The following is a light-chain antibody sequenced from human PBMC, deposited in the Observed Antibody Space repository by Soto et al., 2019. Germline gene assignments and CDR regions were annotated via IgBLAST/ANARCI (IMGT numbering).Light chain of an antibody. V-gene: IGLV2-14*01. CDR1: SSDVGGSKF. CDR3: SSYTTSSTPWV. J-gene: IGLJ3*02. Sequence: QSALTQPASVSGSPGLSITISCTGTSSDVGGSKFVSWYQHHPDKAPKLIIFEVSHRPAGVSNRFSGSKSGNTASLTISGLQAEDEADYFCSSYTTSSTPWVFGGGTKVTVL. CDR2: EVS.